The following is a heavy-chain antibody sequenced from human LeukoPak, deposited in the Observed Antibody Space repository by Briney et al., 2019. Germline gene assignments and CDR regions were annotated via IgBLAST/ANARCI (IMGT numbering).Heavy chain of an antibody. CDR1: GFTFDDYA. CDR3: AKGHYGGNFYYFDY. V-gene: IGHV3-9*01. D-gene: IGHD4-23*01. J-gene: IGHJ4*02. CDR2: ISWNSGSI. Sequence: GGSLRLSCAASGFTFDDYAMHWVRQAPGKGLEWVSGISWNSGSIGYADSVKGRFTISRDNAKNSLYLQMNSLRAEDTALYYCAKGHYGGNFYYFDYWGQGTLVTVSS.